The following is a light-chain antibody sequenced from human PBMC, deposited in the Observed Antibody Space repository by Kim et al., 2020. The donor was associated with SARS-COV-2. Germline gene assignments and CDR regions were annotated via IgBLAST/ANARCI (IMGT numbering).Light chain of an antibody. CDR3: QVWDSSSDHVI. CDR1: NIGSKS. J-gene: IGLJ2*01. CDR2: YDN. V-gene: IGLV3-21*04. Sequence: SYVLTQPPSVSVAPGKTARITCGGNNIGSKSVHWYQQRPGQAPVLVIFYDNSRPSGIPERFSGSNSGNTATLTISRVEAGDEADYYCQVWDSSSDHVIFGGGTQLTVL.